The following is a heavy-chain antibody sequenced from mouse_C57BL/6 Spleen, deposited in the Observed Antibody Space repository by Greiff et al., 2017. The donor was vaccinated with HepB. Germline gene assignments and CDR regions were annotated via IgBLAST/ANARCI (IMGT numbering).Heavy chain of an antibody. CDR2: INPSTGGT. CDR1: GYSFTGYY. D-gene: IGHD1-1*01. CDR3: ARDYYGSSWYFDV. J-gene: IGHJ1*03. Sequence: EVKLMESGPELVKPGASVKISCKASGYSFTGYYMNWVKQSPEKSLEWIGEINPSTGGTTYNQKFKAKATLTVDKSSSTAYMQLKSLTSEDSAVYYCARDYYGSSWYFDVWGTGTTVTVSS. V-gene: IGHV1-42*01.